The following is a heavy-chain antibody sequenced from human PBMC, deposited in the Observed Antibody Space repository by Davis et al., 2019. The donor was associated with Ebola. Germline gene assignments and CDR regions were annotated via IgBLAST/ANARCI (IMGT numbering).Heavy chain of an antibody. CDR1: GYTFTGCY. J-gene: IGHJ4*02. Sequence: ASVKVSCKASGYTFTGCYMHWVRQAPGQGLEWMGWINPNSGGTNYAQNFQGRVTMTRDTSISTAYMELSRLRSGDTAVYYCARDGTDCTGGSCQAYFDYWGQGTLVTVSS. V-gene: IGHV1-2*02. CDR2: INPNSGGT. D-gene: IGHD2-15*01. CDR3: ARDGTDCTGGSCQAYFDY.